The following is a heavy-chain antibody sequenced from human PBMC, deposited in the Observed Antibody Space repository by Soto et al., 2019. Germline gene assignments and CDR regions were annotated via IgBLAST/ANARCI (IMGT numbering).Heavy chain of an antibody. CDR1: GFNFSGYA. J-gene: IGHJ4*01. CDR2: ISGSGGYT. CDR3: AKEPTCITAESYAFDC. Sequence: GGSPRLSCAASGFNFSGYALSWVRQASGKGLEWVSAISGSGGYTYYADSVKGRFTISRDNSKNTLYLQMNSLRAEDTAFYFCAKEPTCITAESYAFDCWGQGTMVTVSS. D-gene: IGHD6-6*01. V-gene: IGHV3-23*01.